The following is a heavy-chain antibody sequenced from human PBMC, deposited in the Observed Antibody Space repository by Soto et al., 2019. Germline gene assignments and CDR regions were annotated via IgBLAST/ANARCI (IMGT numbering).Heavy chain of an antibody. CDR2: ISGSGGST. J-gene: IGHJ4*02. D-gene: IGHD7-27*01. CDR1: GFTFSSYA. V-gene: IGHV3-23*01. CDR3: AKDLVEPQTGDEDY. Sequence: EVQLLESGGGLVQPGGSLRLSCAASGFTFSSYAMSCVRQAPGKGLEWVSAISGSGGSTYYADSVKGRFTISRDNSKNTLYLQMNSLSAEDTAVYYCAKDLVEPQTGDEDYWGQGTLVTVSS.